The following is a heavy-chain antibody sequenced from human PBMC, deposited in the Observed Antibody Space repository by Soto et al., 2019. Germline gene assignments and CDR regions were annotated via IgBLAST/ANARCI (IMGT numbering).Heavy chain of an antibody. CDR3: ARHKVGGPPDLYYYYYMDV. Sequence: PGESLKISCKGSGYSFTSYWIGWVRQMPGKGLEWMGIIYPGDSDTRYSPSFQGQVTISADKSISTAYLQWSSLKASDTAMYYCARHKVGGPPDLYYYYYMDVWGKGTTVTVSS. V-gene: IGHV5-51*01. CDR2: IYPGDSDT. CDR1: GYSFTSYW. J-gene: IGHJ6*03. D-gene: IGHD2-2*01.